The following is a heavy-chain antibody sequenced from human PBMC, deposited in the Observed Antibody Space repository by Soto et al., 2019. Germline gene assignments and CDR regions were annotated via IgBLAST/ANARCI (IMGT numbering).Heavy chain of an antibody. CDR3: ASDRDYGGNSYFDY. CDR1: GFTFSSYW. J-gene: IGHJ4*02. V-gene: IGHV3-7*03. Sequence: GGSLRLSCAASGFTFSSYWMSWVRQAPGKGLEWVANIKQDGSEKYDVDSVKGRFTISRDNAKNSLYLQMNSLRAEDTAVYYCASDRDYGGNSYFDYWGQGTLVTVSS. CDR2: IKQDGSEK. D-gene: IGHD4-17*01.